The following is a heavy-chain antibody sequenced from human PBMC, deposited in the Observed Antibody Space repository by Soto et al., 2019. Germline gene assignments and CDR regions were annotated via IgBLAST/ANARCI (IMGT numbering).Heavy chain of an antibody. Sequence: EVQLVESGGGLVQPGGSLRLSCAASGFTFSSFSMNWVRQAPGKGLEWLSYITSSSITIYYADSVKGRFTISRDNAKNSLSLQMNSLRDEDTAVYYCARDSSSWNFDYWGQGALVTVSS. CDR1: GFTFSSFS. V-gene: IGHV3-48*02. J-gene: IGHJ4*02. CDR3: ARDSSSWNFDY. D-gene: IGHD6-13*01. CDR2: ITSSSITI.